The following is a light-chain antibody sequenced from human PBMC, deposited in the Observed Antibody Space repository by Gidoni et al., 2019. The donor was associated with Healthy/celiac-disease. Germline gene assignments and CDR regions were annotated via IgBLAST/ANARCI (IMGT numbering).Light chain of an antibody. V-gene: IGKV3-20*01. J-gene: IGKJ1*01. Sequence: EIGLTQSPGPLSLSPGERATLSCRASQSVSSSYLAWYQQKPGQAPRLLIYGASSRATGIPDRLSGSGSGTDFTLTISRLEPEDFAVYYCQQYGSSPPWTFGQGTKVEIK. CDR1: QSVSSSY. CDR3: QQYGSSPPWT. CDR2: GAS.